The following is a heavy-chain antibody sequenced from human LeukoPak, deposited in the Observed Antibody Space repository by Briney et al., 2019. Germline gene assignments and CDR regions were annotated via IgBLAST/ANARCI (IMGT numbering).Heavy chain of an antibody. CDR1: GFTVSNNY. Sequence: PGGSLTLSCAASGFTVSNNYISCVRQAPGKGLEWVADIYSGGSTKYADSVKARFTISRDNSKKTVYLQMNSLRADHTPVYYCARATLDNWGQGTLVTVSS. J-gene: IGHJ4*02. V-gene: IGHV3-53*01. CDR3: ARATLDN. CDR2: IYSGGST.